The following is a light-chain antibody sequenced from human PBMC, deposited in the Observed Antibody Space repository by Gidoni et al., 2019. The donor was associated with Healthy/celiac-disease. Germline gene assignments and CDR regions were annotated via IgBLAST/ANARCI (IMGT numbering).Light chain of an antibody. CDR3: QQYGSSPSWT. Sequence: EIVLTQSPGTLSLSPGERATLSCRASQSGSSSYLAWYQQKPGQAPRLLIYGASSRATGIPDRFSGSGSGTDFTLTISRLESEDFAVYYCQQYGSSPSWTFGQGTKVEIK. J-gene: IGKJ1*01. V-gene: IGKV3-20*01. CDR1: QSGSSSY. CDR2: GAS.